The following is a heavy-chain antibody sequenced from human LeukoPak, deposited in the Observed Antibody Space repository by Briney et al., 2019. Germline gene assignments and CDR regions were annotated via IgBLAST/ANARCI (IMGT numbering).Heavy chain of an antibody. CDR1: GGSISSGTYY. CDR3: ARTAHGSGSYYDR. D-gene: IGHD3-10*01. J-gene: IGHJ4*02. CDR2: IYYSGTT. Sequence: PSQTLSLTCTVSGGSISSGTYYWGWIRQPPGKGLEWIGYIYYSGTTYYNPSLKSRLTISVDTSENQFSLKLSSVTAADTAVYYCARTAHGSGSYYDRWGQGTLVTVSS. V-gene: IGHV4-31*03.